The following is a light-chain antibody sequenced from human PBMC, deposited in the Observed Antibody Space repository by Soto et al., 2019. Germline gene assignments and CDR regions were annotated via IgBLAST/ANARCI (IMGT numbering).Light chain of an antibody. V-gene: IGKV3-11*01. CDR3: QQRSHWPRNT. Sequence: EIVLTQSPATVSLSPGERATLSCRTSQTVSRHLAWYQQKPGQAPRLLIYDISNRDTGIPARFSGSGSVTDFTLTISSLEPEDSAVYYCQQRSHWPRNTFGQGTKLEIK. J-gene: IGKJ2*01. CDR1: QTVSRH. CDR2: DIS.